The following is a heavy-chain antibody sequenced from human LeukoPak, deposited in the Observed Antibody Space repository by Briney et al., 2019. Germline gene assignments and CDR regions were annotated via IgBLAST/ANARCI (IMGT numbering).Heavy chain of an antibody. CDR1: GYTFTSYY. CDR3: AREPPPTVTSLGYYYGMDV. V-gene: IGHV1-46*01. D-gene: IGHD4-17*01. Sequence: ASVKVSCKGSGYTFTSYYMHWMRQAPGQGLEWMGIINPSGGSTSYAQKFQGRVTISADKSTSTAYMELSSLRSEDTAVYYCAREPPPTVTSLGYYYGMDVWGQGTTVTVSS. CDR2: INPSGGST. J-gene: IGHJ6*02.